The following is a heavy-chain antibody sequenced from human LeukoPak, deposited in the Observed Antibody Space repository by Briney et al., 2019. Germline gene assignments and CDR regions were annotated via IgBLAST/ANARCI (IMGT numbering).Heavy chain of an antibody. CDR2: ISWNSGSI. Sequence: PGGSLRLSCAASGFIFDDYAMPWVRQAPGKGLEWVSGISWNSGSIGYADSVWGRFTISRDNAKTSLYLQMDSLRDEDTALYYCAKSLEDIEVVPAAVTGYYFDYWGQGTLVTVSS. CDR1: GFIFDDYA. CDR3: AKSLEDIEVVPAAVTGYYFDY. V-gene: IGHV3-9*01. J-gene: IGHJ4*02. D-gene: IGHD2-2*01.